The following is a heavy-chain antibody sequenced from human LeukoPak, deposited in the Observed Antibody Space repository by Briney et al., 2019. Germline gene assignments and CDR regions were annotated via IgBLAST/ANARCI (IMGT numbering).Heavy chain of an antibody. V-gene: IGHV3-30*04. Sequence: RSLRLSCAASGFTFSSYAMHWVRQAPGKGLEWVAVISYDGSNKYYADSVKGRFTISRDNSKNTLYLQMNSLRAEDTAVYYCARARRDGYNWANWYFDLWGRGTLVTVSS. CDR3: ARARRDGYNWANWYFDL. D-gene: IGHD5-24*01. CDR1: GFTFSSYA. J-gene: IGHJ2*01. CDR2: ISYDGSNK.